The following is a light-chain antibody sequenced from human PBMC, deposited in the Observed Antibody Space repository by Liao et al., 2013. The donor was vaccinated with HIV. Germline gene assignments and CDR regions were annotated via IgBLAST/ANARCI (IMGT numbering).Light chain of an antibody. J-gene: IGLJ2*01. CDR3: QSADSSGTFE. Sequence: SYELTQPPSVSVSPGQTARITCSGDALPKQYAYWYQQKPGQAPVLVIYKDSARPSGIPERFSGSSSGTTVTLTISGVQAEDEADYYCQSADSSGTFEFGGGTKLTVL. CDR1: ALPKQY. V-gene: IGLV3-25*03. CDR2: KDS.